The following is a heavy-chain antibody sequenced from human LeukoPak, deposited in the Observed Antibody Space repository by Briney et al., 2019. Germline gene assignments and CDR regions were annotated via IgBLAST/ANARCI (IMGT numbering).Heavy chain of an antibody. CDR2: IYYSGST. D-gene: IGHD4-11*01. CDR3: ANRRSSNYSFRYYYYMDV. V-gene: IGHV4-59*12. Sequence: SETLPLTCTVSGGSISSYYWSWIRQPPGKGLEWLGYIYYSGSTNYNPSLKSRVTISVDTSKNQFSLTLSSVTAADTAVYYCANRRSSNYSFRYYYYMDVWGKGTTVTVSS. CDR1: GGSISSYY. J-gene: IGHJ6*03.